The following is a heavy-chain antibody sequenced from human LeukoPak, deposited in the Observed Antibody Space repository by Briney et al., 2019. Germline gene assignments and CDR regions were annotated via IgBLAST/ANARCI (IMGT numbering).Heavy chain of an antibody. CDR2: ISYDGSNK. Sequence: GGSLRLSCAASGFTFSSYAMHWVRQAPGKGLEWVAVISYDGSNKYYADSVKGRFTISRDNAQNSLYLQMNSLRAEDTAVYYCARDLGQYYDTSDNWFDPWGQGTLVTVSS. J-gene: IGHJ5*02. V-gene: IGHV3-30*04. D-gene: IGHD3-22*01. CDR3: ARDLGQYYDTSDNWFDP. CDR1: GFTFSSYA.